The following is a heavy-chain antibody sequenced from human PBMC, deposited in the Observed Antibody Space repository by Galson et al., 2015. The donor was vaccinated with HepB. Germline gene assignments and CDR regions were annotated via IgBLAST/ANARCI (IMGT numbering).Heavy chain of an antibody. J-gene: IGHJ4*02. V-gene: IGHV3-23*01. CDR3: AKVGYGGNSGESR. CDR2: ISGSGGST. D-gene: IGHD4-23*01. Sequence: SLRLSCAASGFTFSSYAMSWVRQAPGKGLEWVSAISGSGGSTYYADSVKGRFTISRDNSKNTLYLQMNSLRAEDTAVYYCAKVGYGGNSGESRWGQGTLVTVSS. CDR1: GFTFSSYA.